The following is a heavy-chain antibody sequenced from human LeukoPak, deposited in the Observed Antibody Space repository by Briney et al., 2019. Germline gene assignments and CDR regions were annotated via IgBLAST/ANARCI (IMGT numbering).Heavy chain of an antibody. Sequence: ASVKVSCKASGYTFTGYYTHWVRQAPGQGLEWMGWINPNSGGTNYAQKFQGRVTMTRDTSISTAYMELSRLRSDDTAVYYCARAQGPVATPDYWGQGTLVTVSS. D-gene: IGHD5-12*01. CDR3: ARAQGPVATPDY. CDR2: INPNSGGT. V-gene: IGHV1-2*02. J-gene: IGHJ4*02. CDR1: GYTFTGYY.